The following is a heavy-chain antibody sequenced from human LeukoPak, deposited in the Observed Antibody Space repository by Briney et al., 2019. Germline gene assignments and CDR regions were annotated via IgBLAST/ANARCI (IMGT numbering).Heavy chain of an antibody. V-gene: IGHV3-21*01. Sequence: GGSLRLSCAASGFTFSSYSMNWVRQAPGKGLEWVSSISSSSSYIYYADSVKGRFTISRDNSKNTLYLQMNSLRAEDTAVYYCARGGGSSSWYGNDYWGQGTLVTVSS. J-gene: IGHJ4*02. CDR2: ISSSSSYI. CDR1: GFTFSSYS. D-gene: IGHD6-13*01. CDR3: ARGGGSSSWYGNDY.